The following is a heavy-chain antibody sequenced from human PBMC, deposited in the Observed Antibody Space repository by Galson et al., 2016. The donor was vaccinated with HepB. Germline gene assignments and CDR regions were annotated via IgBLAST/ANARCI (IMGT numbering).Heavy chain of an antibody. J-gene: IGHJ4*02. CDR2: ISHDGNNK. V-gene: IGHV3-30-3*01. D-gene: IGHD6-13*01. Sequence: SLRLSCAASGFSFRSHAMHWVRQAPGKGLEWVAVISHDGNNKYYADSVKGRFTISRDNSKNILYVQMSSLRPEDTAVYYCARDRGRSSWYSNFDYWAREPWSPSPQ. CDR1: GFSFRSHA. CDR3: ARDRGRSSWYSNFDY.